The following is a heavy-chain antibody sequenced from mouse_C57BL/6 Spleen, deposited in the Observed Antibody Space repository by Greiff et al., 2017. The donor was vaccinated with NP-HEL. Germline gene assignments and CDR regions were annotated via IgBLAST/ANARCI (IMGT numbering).Heavy chain of an antibody. CDR3: ARYYDGYPLFAY. Sequence: EVQLQQSGPELVKPGASVKMSCKASGYTFTDYNMHWVKQSHGKSLEWIGYINPNNGGTSYNQKFKGKATLTVNKSSSTAYMELRSLTSEDSAVYYCARYYDGYPLFAYWGQGTLVTVSA. CDR2: INPNNGGT. CDR1: GYTFTDYN. D-gene: IGHD2-3*01. J-gene: IGHJ3*01. V-gene: IGHV1-22*01.